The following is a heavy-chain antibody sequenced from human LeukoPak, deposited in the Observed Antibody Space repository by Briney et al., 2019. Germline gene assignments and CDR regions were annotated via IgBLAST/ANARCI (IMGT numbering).Heavy chain of an antibody. D-gene: IGHD1-26*01. CDR2: INPSGGST. Sequence: ASVKVSCKASGYTFTSYYIHWVRQTPGRGLEWMGIINPSGGSTSYAQKFQGRVTMTRDSSTSTVYMELSSLRSEDTAVYYCASPSGSYYGYFQDWGQGTLVTVSS. CDR3: ASPSGSYYGYFQD. J-gene: IGHJ1*01. V-gene: IGHV1-46*01. CDR1: GYTFTSYY.